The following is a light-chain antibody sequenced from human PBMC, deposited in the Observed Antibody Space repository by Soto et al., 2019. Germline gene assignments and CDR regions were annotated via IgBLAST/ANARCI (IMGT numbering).Light chain of an antibody. CDR3: CSYAPSSTYV. J-gene: IGLJ1*01. CDR1: SSDVGSYNL. CDR2: EVT. V-gene: IGLV2-23*02. Sequence: QSALTQPASVSGSPGQSITISCTGTSSDVGSYNLVSWYQQHPGKAPKLMIYEVTQWPSGVANRFSGSKSGNTASLTISGLQAEDEADYYCCSYAPSSTYVFGPGTKLTVL.